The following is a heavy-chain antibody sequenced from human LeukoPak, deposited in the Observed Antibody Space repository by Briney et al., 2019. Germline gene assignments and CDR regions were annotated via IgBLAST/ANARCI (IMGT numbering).Heavy chain of an antibody. Sequence: GGSLRLSCAASGFTVSSNYMSWVRQAPGKGLEWVSGISWNNGSIGYADSVKGRFTISRDNAKNSLYLQMNSLRAEDTALYYCAKSLWFGELSGMDVWGQGTTVTVSS. CDR3: AKSLWFGELSGMDV. V-gene: IGHV3-9*01. CDR2: ISWNNGSI. J-gene: IGHJ6*02. D-gene: IGHD3-10*01. CDR1: GFTVSSNY.